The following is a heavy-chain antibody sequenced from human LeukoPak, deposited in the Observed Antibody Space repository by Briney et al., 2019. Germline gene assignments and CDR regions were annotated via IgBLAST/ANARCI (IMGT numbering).Heavy chain of an antibody. Sequence: ASVKVSCKASGYTFTGYYMHWVRQAPGQGLEWMGWISAYNGNTNYAQKLQGRVTMTTDTSTSTAYMELRSLRSDDTAVYYCARLITKYMDVWGKGTTVTVSS. CDR3: ARLITKYMDV. V-gene: IGHV1-18*04. J-gene: IGHJ6*03. CDR2: ISAYNGNT. CDR1: GYTFTGYY. D-gene: IGHD3-22*01.